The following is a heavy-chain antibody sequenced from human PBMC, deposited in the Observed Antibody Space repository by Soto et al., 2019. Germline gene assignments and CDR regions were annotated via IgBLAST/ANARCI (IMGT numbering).Heavy chain of an antibody. CDR2: IYSGGNT. CDR1: GFTVSRDY. D-gene: IGHD6-19*01. Sequence: EVQLVESGGGLIQPGGTLRLSCAASGFTVSRDYMSWVRQAPGKGLEWVSTIYSGGNTYYADSVKGRFTISRDNSENTLYLQMNSLRAEDAAVYYCARILYSSGCKNYFDSWGQGTLVTVSS. CDR3: ARILYSSGCKNYFDS. V-gene: IGHV3-53*01. J-gene: IGHJ4*02.